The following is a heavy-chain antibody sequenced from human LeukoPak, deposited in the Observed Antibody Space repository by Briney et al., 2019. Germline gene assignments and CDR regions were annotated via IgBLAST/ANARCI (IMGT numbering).Heavy chain of an antibody. V-gene: IGHV3-64D*06. J-gene: IGHJ6*02. CDR3: VNLGQWLVPDYYYGMDV. CDR1: GFTFSIYA. Sequence: GGSLRLSCSASGFTFSIYAVHWVRQAPGKGLEYVSGISDNGGSTYYADSVKGRFTISRDNSKNTLYLQMSSLTHEDTARYYCVNLGQWLVPDYYYGMDVWGQGTTVTVSS. D-gene: IGHD6-19*01. CDR2: ISDNGGST.